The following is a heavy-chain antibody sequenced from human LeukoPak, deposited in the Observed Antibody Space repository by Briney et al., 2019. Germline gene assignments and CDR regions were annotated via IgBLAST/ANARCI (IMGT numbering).Heavy chain of an antibody. CDR3: AKWRMLAARFYYYGMDV. CDR2: ISGSGGST. J-gene: IGHJ6*01. CDR1: GFTFSSYA. D-gene: IGHD2-15*01. Sequence: GGSLRLSCAASGFTFSSYAMSWVRQAPGKGLEWVSAISGSGGSTCYADSVKGRFTISRDNSKNTLYLQMNSLRAEDTAVYYCAKWRMLAARFYYYGMDVWGQGTTVTVSS. V-gene: IGHV3-23*01.